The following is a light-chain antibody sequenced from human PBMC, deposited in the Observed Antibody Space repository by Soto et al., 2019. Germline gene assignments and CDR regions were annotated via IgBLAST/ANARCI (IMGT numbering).Light chain of an antibody. Sequence: QSVLTQPASVSGSPGQSITISCTGTASDVGAYNYVSWYQHHPDKAPKLMIYEVRNRPSGVSNRFSGSKSVNTASLTISGLPPEDEAEYCCFSFTTTSTHVFGNGTKVTVL. J-gene: IGLJ1*01. CDR1: ASDVGAYNY. CDR2: EVR. CDR3: FSFTTTSTHV. V-gene: IGLV2-14*01.